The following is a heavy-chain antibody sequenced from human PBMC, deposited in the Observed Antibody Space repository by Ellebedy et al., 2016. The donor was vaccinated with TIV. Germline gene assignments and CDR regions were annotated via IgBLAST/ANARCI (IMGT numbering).Heavy chain of an antibody. CDR1: GFAFSSYG. CDR3: AKDRVESSGSYPTPGLDY. D-gene: IGHD6-19*01. V-gene: IGHV3-30*18. Sequence: PGGSLRLSCAASGFAFSSYGMHWVRQAPGKGLEWVAHISYDGIDKDYADSVKGRFTISRDNFKNTVFLQMNSLTAEDTAVFYCAKDRVESSGSYPTPGLDYWGQGALVTVTS. CDR2: ISYDGIDK. J-gene: IGHJ4*02.